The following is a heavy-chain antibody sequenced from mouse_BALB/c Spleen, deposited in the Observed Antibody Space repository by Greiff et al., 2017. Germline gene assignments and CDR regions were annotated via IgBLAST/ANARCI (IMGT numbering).Heavy chain of an antibody. CDR2: ISSGSSTI. CDR1: GFTFSSFG. Sequence: EVMLVESGGGLVQPGGSRKLSCAASGFTFSSFGMHWVRQAPEKGLEWVAYISSGSSTIYYADTVKGRFTISRDNPKNTLFLQMTSLRSEDTAMYYCARNKYGNYVDYWGQGTTLTVSS. J-gene: IGHJ2*01. CDR3: ARNKYGNYVDY. D-gene: IGHD2-10*02. V-gene: IGHV5-17*02.